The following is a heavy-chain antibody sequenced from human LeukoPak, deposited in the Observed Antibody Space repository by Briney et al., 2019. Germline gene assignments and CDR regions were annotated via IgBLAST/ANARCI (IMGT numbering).Heavy chain of an antibody. CDR3: ARGSETPYYYYMDV. Sequence: SETLSLTCAVYGGSFSGYYWSWIRQPPGKGLEWIGEINHSGSTNYNPSLKSRVTISIDTSKNQFSLKLSSVTAADTAVYYCARGSETPYYYYMDVWGKGTTVTVSS. J-gene: IGHJ6*03. CDR2: INHSGST. V-gene: IGHV4-34*01. CDR1: GGSFSGYY.